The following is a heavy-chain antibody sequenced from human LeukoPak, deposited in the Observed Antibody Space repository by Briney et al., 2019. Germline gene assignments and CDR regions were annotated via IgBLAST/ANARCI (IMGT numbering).Heavy chain of an antibody. CDR1: GFTFSDAW. CDR2: IKSKSEGGTI. D-gene: IGHD2-15*01. J-gene: IGHJ4*02. Sequence: PGGSLRLSCAASGFTFSDAWMSWVRQAPGKGLESVGSIKSKSEGGTIDYVAPVQGRFTISRDDSRNTVYLQMNSLRTEDTAVYYCTSGGGTMDFWGQGTLVTVSS. V-gene: IGHV3-15*01. CDR3: TSGGGTMDF.